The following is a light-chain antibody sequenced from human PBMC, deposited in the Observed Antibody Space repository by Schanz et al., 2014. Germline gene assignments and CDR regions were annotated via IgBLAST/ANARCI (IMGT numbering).Light chain of an antibody. J-gene: IGLJ3*02. CDR3: AAWDDSLNGGV. CDR1: SSNIGAGYD. Sequence: QSVLTQPPSVSGAPGQRVTISCTGTSSNIGAGYDVHWYQQFPGKAPRLLIYYTNRRPSGVPDRFSGSKSATSASLAISGLQSEDEAAFYCAAWDDSLNGGVFGGGTKLTVL. CDR2: YTN. V-gene: IGLV1-40*01.